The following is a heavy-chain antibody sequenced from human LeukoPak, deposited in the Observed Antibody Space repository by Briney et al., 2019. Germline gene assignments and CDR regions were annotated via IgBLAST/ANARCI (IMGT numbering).Heavy chain of an antibody. CDR2: IYYSGST. CDR1: GGSISSYY. D-gene: IGHD3-22*01. J-gene: IGHJ4*02. CDR3: ARDRRYYYDSSGYYYDY. Sequence: SETLSLTCTVSGGSISSYYWSWIRQPPGKGLEWIGYIYYSGSTNYNPSLKSRVTISVDTSKNQFSLKLSSVTAADTAVYYCARDRRYYYDSSGYYYDYWGQGTLVTVSS. V-gene: IGHV4-59*01.